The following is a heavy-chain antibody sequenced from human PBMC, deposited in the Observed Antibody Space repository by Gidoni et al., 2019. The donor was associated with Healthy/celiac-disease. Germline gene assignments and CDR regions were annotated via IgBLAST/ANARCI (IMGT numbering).Heavy chain of an antibody. CDR2: IYHSGST. V-gene: IGHV4-38-2*02. J-gene: IGHJ5*02. D-gene: IGHD3-10*01. CDR3: ARDGSVNWFDP. CDR1: GYSISSGYY. Sequence: QVQLQESGPGLVKPSETLSPTCAVSGYSISSGYYWGWIRQPPGKGLEWIGSIYHSGSTYYNPSLKSRVTISVDTSKNQFSLKLSSVTAADTAVYYCARDGSVNWFDPWGQGTLVTVSS.